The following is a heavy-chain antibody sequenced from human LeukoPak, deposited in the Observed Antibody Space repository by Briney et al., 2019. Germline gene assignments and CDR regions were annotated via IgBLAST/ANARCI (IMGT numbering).Heavy chain of an antibody. Sequence: SETLSLTCTVSGDSISSGDYYWSWIRQPAGKGLEWIGRISSSGSTNYNPSLKSRVTISVDTSKNQFSLKLSSVTAADTAVYYCARQEWELHPFDYWGQGTLVTVSS. V-gene: IGHV4-61*02. J-gene: IGHJ4*02. D-gene: IGHD1-26*01. CDR2: ISSSGST. CDR3: ARQEWELHPFDY. CDR1: GDSISSGDYY.